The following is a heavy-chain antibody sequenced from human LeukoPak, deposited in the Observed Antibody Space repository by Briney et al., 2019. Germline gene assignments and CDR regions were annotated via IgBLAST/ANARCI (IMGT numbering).Heavy chain of an antibody. J-gene: IGHJ4*02. Sequence: TGGSLRLSCAASGFTFSSYAMSWVRQAPGKGLEWVSAISGSGGSTYHADSVKGRFTISRDNSKNTLYLQMNSLRAEDTAVYYCAKVPYPNDRPAAGSDYWGQGTLVTVSS. CDR2: ISGSGGST. D-gene: IGHD6-13*01. V-gene: IGHV3-23*01. CDR1: GFTFSSYA. CDR3: AKVPYPNDRPAAGSDY.